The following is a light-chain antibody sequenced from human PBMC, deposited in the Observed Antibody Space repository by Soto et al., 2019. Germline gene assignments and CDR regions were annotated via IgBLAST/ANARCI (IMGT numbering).Light chain of an antibody. CDR2: DAS. CDR1: PSVSNS. J-gene: IGKJ1*01. V-gene: IGKV3-15*01. Sequence: ILMTQSPATLSVSPGERATLSCRASPSVSNSLAWYQQKPGQAPRLLIYDASTRATGIPARFSGSGSGTEFTLTISGLQSEDFAVYYCQQYNNWPPWTFGHGTKVEIK. CDR3: QQYNNWPPWT.